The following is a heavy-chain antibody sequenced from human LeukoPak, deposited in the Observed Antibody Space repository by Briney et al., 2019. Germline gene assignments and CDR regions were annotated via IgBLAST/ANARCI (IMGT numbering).Heavy chain of an antibody. CDR3: AHRETGLYYYGSGPLFFQH. D-gene: IGHD3-10*01. Sequence: SGPTLVKPTQTLTLTCTFSGFSLSTSGVGVGWIRQPPGKALEWLALIYWDDDKRYSPSLKSRLTITKDTSKNQVVLTMTNMDPVDTATYYCAHRETGLYYYGSGPLFFQHWGQGTLVTVSS. J-gene: IGHJ1*01. V-gene: IGHV2-5*02. CDR1: GFSLSTSGVG. CDR2: IYWDDDK.